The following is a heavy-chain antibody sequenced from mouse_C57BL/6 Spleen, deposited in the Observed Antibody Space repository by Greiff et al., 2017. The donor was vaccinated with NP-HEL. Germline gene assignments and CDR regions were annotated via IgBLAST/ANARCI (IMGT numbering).Heavy chain of an antibody. D-gene: IGHD1-1*01. CDR2: ISSGSSTI. Sequence: EVQLVESGGGLVKPGGSLKLSCAASGFTFSDYGMHWVRQAPEKGLEWVAYISSGSSTIDYADTVKGRFTISRDNAKNTLFLQMTSLRSEDTAMYYCAREGYGSSPHWYFDVWGTGTTVTVSS. J-gene: IGHJ1*03. V-gene: IGHV5-17*01. CDR1: GFTFSDYG. CDR3: AREGYGSSPHWYFDV.